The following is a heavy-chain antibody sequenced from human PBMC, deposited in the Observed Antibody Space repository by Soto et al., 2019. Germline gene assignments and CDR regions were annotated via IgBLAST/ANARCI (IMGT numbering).Heavy chain of an antibody. J-gene: IGHJ4*02. CDR3: ARAPDCGEGSCYRHFDL. V-gene: IGHV3-11*01. Sequence: QVQLVESGGGLVKPGGSLRLSCAASAFKFSDYYMRWVRQAPGKGLEWVSYFSGSGDVIYYADSVKGRFTMSRDNDRTYVHLHMDTLRAEDTALYCCARAPDCGEGSCYRHFDLWGQGTRVAVSS. D-gene: IGHD2-15*01. CDR1: AFKFSDYY. CDR2: FSGSGDVI.